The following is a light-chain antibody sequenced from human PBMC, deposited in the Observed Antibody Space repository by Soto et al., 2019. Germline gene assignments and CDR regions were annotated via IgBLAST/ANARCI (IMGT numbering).Light chain of an antibody. CDR1: SSNVGSYNY. J-gene: IGLJ2*01. Sequence: QSALTQPASVSASPGQSITISCTGTSSNVGSYNYVSWYQQHPGKAPKLMIFDVNNRPSGVSNRFSGSKSGNTASLTISGLQAEDEADYYCSSCTTSGTFAFGGGTKLTVL. CDR3: SSCTTSGTFA. CDR2: DVN. V-gene: IGLV2-14*03.